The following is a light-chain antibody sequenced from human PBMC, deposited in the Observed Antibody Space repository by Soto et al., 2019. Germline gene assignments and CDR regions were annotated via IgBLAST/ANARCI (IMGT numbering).Light chain of an antibody. CDR2: SNN. V-gene: IGLV1-44*01. J-gene: IGLJ2*01. CDR1: SSNIGSNT. Sequence: QSVLTQPPSASGTPGQRVTISCSGSSSNIGSNTVNWYQQLPGTAPKLLIYSNNQRPSGVPDRFSGSKSGTSASLAISGLQSEDEADYYCAEWDDSLNGSVVFGGGTKLTVL. CDR3: AEWDDSLNGSVV.